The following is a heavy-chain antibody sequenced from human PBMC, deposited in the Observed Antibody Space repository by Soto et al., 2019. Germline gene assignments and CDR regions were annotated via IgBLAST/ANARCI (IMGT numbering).Heavy chain of an antibody. CDR3: ARETTVTAEIDY. CDR1: GFIFSSYG. J-gene: IGHJ4*02. V-gene: IGHV3-33*01. CDR2: IWYDGSNK. D-gene: IGHD4-17*01. Sequence: QVQLVESGGGVVQPGRSLRLSCAASGFIFSSYGMHWVRQAPGNGLEWVAVIWYDGSNKYYAGSVKGRFTISRDNSKNTLYLQMNSLSAEDTAVYYCARETTVTAEIDYWGQGTLVTVSS.